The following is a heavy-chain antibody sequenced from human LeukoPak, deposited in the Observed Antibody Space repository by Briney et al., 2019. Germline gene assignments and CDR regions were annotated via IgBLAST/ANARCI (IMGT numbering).Heavy chain of an antibody. CDR1: AFTFSSYW. D-gene: IGHD1-26*01. CDR2: IKQDGSEK. J-gene: IGHJ4*02. V-gene: IGHV3-7*01. Sequence: GGSLRLSCAASAFTFSSYWMSWVRQAPGKGLEWVANIKQDGSEKYYVDSVKGRFTISRDNAKNSLYLQMNSLRAEDTAVYYCESAGSFSFRYWVQGTLVTVSS. CDR3: ESAGSFSFRY.